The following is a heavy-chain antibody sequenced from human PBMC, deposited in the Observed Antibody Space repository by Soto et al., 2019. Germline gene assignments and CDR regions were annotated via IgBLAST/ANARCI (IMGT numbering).Heavy chain of an antibody. CDR2: MNPGSGDT. V-gene: IGHV1-8*02. D-gene: IGHD5-18*01. CDR3: ARDHSLGGYSYGKFDC. CDR1: GYTFTNND. J-gene: IGHJ4*02. Sequence: GASVKVSCKASGYTFTNNDVSWVRQATGQGLEWMGWMNPGSGDTGYAQKFQGRVTMTRDISIATAYMELNSLTSEDTAVYYCARDHSLGGYSYGKFDCWGQGTLVTVSS.